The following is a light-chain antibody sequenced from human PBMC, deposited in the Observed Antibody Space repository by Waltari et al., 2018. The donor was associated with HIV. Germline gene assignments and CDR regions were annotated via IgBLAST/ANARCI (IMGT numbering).Light chain of an antibody. Sequence: QSALTQPASVSGSPGQSITISCTGTSSDVGGYIYVSWYQQHPGKAPKLMIYDVSNRPSGVSNRCAGSKSGNTASLTISGLQAEDEADYYCSSYTSSSTPYVFGTGTKVTVL. CDR3: SSYTSSSTPYV. CDR1: SSDVGGYIY. J-gene: IGLJ1*01. CDR2: DVS. V-gene: IGLV2-14*03.